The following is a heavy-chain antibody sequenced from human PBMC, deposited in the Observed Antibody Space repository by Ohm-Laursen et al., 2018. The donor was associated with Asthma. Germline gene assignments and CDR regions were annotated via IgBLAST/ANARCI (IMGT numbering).Heavy chain of an antibody. V-gene: IGHV4-31*03. D-gene: IGHD2-15*01. Sequence: TLSLTCTVSGGSISSGGYYWSWIRQPPGKGLEWIGYIYYSGSTYYNPSLKSRVTISVDTSKNQFSLKLSSVTAADTAVYYCARDSSRYCSGGSCYWAFDYWGQGTLVTVSS. CDR1: GGSISSGGYY. CDR3: ARDSSRYCSGGSCYWAFDY. CDR2: IYYSGST. J-gene: IGHJ4*02.